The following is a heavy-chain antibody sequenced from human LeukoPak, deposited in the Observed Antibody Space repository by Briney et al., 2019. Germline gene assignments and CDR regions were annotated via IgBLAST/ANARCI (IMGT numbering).Heavy chain of an antibody. J-gene: IGHJ4*02. CDR2: INPSGGST. CDR1: GYTFTTYA. V-gene: IGHV1-46*01. CDR3: ARGGVVSHYFDY. Sequence: GASVKVSCKASGYTFTTYAMNWVRQAPGQGLEWMGIINPSGGSTSYAQKFQGRVTMTRDMSTSTVYMELSSLRSEDTAVYYCARGGVVSHYFDYWGQGTLVTVSS. D-gene: IGHD2-21*01.